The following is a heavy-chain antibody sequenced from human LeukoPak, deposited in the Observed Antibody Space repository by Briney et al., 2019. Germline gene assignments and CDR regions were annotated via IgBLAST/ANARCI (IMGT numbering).Heavy chain of an antibody. CDR3: AREERDGSSWYFFDY. D-gene: IGHD6-13*01. Sequence: GGSLRLTCAASGFTFSSYSINWVLQAPGKGLEWVSSISSSSSYIYYADSVKGRFTISRDNAKNSLYLQMNSLKAEDTAVYYCAREERDGSSWYFFDYWGQGTLVTVSS. CDR1: GFTFSSYS. CDR2: ISSSSSYI. V-gene: IGHV3-21*01. J-gene: IGHJ4*02.